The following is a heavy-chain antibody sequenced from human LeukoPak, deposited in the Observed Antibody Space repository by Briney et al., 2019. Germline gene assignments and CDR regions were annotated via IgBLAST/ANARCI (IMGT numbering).Heavy chain of an antibody. Sequence: SETLSLTCTVSGGSISSYYWSWIRQPPGKGLEWIGYIYDSGSTNYNPSLKSRVSISVDTSKNQFSLKLSSVTAADPAVYYCARELSSGWYYFDYWGQGTLVTVSS. J-gene: IGHJ4*02. D-gene: IGHD6-19*01. CDR3: ARELSSGWYYFDY. V-gene: IGHV4-59*01. CDR2: IYDSGST. CDR1: GGSISSYY.